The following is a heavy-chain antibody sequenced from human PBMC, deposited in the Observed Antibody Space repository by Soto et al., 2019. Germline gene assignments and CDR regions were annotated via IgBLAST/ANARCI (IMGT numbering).Heavy chain of an antibody. D-gene: IGHD3-10*01. V-gene: IGHV3-30*18. CDR3: AKSRMPYYASCLGY. J-gene: IGHJ4*02. Sequence: QVQLVESGGGVVQPGRSLRLSCAASGFTFSSYGMHWVRQAPGKGLEWVAVISYDGSNKYYADSVKGRFTISRDNSENTLYLQMNSLRAEDTAVYYCAKSRMPYYASCLGYWGQGTLVTVSS. CDR2: ISYDGSNK. CDR1: GFTFSSYG.